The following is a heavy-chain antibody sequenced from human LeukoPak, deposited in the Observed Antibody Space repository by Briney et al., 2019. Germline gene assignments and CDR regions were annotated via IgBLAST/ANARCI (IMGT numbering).Heavy chain of an antibody. Sequence: SETLSLTCIVSGGSISSYYWTWIRQPPGKGLEWIGYIYYSGSTNYNPSLKSRVTMSVDTSKNQFSLKLSSVTAADTAVYYCARLTVAGYFDYWGQGTLVTVSS. CDR2: IYYSGST. CDR1: GGSISSYY. D-gene: IGHD6-19*01. J-gene: IGHJ4*02. CDR3: ARLTVAGYFDY. V-gene: IGHV4-59*08.